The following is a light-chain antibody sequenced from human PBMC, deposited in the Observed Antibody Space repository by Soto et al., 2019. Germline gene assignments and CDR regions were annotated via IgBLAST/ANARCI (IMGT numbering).Light chain of an antibody. CDR3: CSYAGSSTFE. CDR2: EGS. Sequence: QSVLTQPASVSGSPGQSITISCTGTSSDVGSYNLVSWYQQHPGKAPKLMIYEGSKRPSGVSNRFSGSKSGNTASLTISVLQAEDEADYYCCSYAGSSTFEFGGGTKLTVL. V-gene: IGLV2-23*03. J-gene: IGLJ2*01. CDR1: SSDVGSYNL.